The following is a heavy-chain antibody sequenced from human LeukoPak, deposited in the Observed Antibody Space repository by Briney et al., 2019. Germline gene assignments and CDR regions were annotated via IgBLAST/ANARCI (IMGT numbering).Heavy chain of an antibody. CDR1: GFTFSNFG. Sequence: PGGSLRLSCVASGFTFSNFGMHWVRQAPGKGLEWLSFIRYDGSNNYHADSVKGRFSISRDNSKNTLHLQMNTLRPDDTAVYYCARTAVAGTLRWFDLWGQGTLVIVSS. J-gene: IGHJ5*02. CDR3: ARTAVAGTLRWFDL. CDR2: IRYDGSNN. D-gene: IGHD6-19*01. V-gene: IGHV3-30*02.